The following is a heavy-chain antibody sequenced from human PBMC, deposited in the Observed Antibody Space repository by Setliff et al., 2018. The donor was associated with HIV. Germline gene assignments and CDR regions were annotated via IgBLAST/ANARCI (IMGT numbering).Heavy chain of an antibody. CDR1: GFAVSNNY. CDR2: MNSDGTT. V-gene: IGHV3-53*01. J-gene: IGHJ5*02. D-gene: IGHD2-2*02. CDR3: AKGVKYLGP. Sequence: PGGSLRLSCAASGFAVSNNYLTWVRQAPGKGLEWVAVMNSDGTTYYGDSVQGRFTISRDNSINIVYLHMNSLTAEDTAVYYCAKGVKYLGPWGQGTLVTVSS.